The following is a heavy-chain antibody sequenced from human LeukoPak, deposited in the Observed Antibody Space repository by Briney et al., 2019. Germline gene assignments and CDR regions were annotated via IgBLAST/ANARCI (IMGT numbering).Heavy chain of an antibody. CDR1: GFTVSSNY. Sequence: PGGSLRLSCAASGFTVSSNYMSWVRQAPGKGLEWVSVIYSGGSTYYADSVKGRFTISRDNSKNTLYLQMNSLGAEDTAVYYCARDRRNYYDSSGPSDAFDIWGQGTMVTVSS. V-gene: IGHV3-66*02. CDR3: ARDRRNYYDSSGPSDAFDI. CDR2: IYSGGST. J-gene: IGHJ3*02. D-gene: IGHD3-22*01.